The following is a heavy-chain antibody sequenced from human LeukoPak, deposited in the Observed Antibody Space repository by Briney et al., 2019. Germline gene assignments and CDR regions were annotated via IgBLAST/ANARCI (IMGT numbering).Heavy chain of an antibody. CDR3: ARNLYDFWSGYPLGY. CDR1: GFTLSSYY. J-gene: IGHJ4*02. CDR2: IKKDGSEK. D-gene: IGHD3-3*01. Sequence: GGSLRLSCGASGFTLSSYYMSWVRQAPGRGLEWLANIKKDGSEKYYVDYVKGRFTISRDNAKNSLYLQMNSLRVEDTAVYYCARNLYDFWSGYPLGYWGQGTLVTVSS. V-gene: IGHV3-7*01.